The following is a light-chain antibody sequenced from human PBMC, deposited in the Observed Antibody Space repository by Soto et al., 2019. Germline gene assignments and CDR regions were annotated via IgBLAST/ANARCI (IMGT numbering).Light chain of an antibody. CDR1: QSVNAAY. CDR2: GAS. J-gene: IGKJ1*01. Sequence: EIVLTQSPGIVSLSPGERAILSCRASQSVNAAYLAWYQQRPGQAPRLLIYGASNRARGIPDRFGGSGSGTDSTLTISSLQPDDFATYYCQHYNSYSEAFGQGTKVELK. V-gene: IGKV3-20*01. CDR3: QHYNSYSEA.